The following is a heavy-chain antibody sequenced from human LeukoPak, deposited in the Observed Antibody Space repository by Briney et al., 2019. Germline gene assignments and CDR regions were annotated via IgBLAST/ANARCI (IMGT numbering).Heavy chain of an antibody. J-gene: IGHJ3*02. Sequence: GGSLRLSCAASGFTFSSYVMHWVRQAPGKGLEWVAIISYDGSNEYYADSVKGRFTISRDNSKNTLYLQMNSLRAADTAVYYCARGTRYFDWVRVDAFDIWGQGTMVTVSS. V-gene: IGHV3-30*04. D-gene: IGHD3-9*01. CDR2: ISYDGSNE. CDR3: ARGTRYFDWVRVDAFDI. CDR1: GFTFSSYV.